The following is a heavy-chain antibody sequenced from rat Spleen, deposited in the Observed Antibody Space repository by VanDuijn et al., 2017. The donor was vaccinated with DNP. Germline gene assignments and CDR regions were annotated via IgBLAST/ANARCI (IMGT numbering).Heavy chain of an antibody. V-gene: IGHV3-3*01. Sequence: EVQLQESGPGLVTPSQSLSLTCSVTGHFITNDYRWNWLRKFPGNKLEWMGYINSAGRINYNPSLKSRISITRDTSKNQFFLQVKSITTEDTATYYCARSTDCGCNWDYWGQGVMVPVSS. D-gene: IGHD1-4*01. CDR2: INSAGRI. J-gene: IGHJ2*01. CDR1: GHFITNDYR. CDR3: ARSTDCGCNWDY.